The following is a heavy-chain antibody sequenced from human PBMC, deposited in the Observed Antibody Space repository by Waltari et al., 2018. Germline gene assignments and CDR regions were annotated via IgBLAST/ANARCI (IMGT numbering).Heavy chain of an antibody. V-gene: IGHV1-3*01. CDR3: ASGSVGDPPHY. CDR1: GYTFTSYA. J-gene: IGHJ4*02. CDR2: INDGNGNT. D-gene: IGHD3-10*01. Sequence: QVQLVQSGAEVKKPGASVKVSCKASGYTFTSYALHWVRQAPGQRLEWMGWINDGNGNTKYSQKFQGRVTITRDTSASTAYMELSSLRSEDTAVYYCASGSVGDPPHYWGQGTLVTVSS.